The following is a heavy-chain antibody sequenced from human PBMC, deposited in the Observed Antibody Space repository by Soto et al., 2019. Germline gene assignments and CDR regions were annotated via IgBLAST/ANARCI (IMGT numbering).Heavy chain of an antibody. CDR2: IGGGGTDT. CDR1: RFTFSDFA. Sequence: DVQLLESGGGLVQPGGSLTLSCAASRFTFSDFAMSWVRQAPGKGLEWVSSIGGGGTDTYYADSVKGRFTISRDNSKNTLYLQTDGLRDEDTAVYYCAKDAVPYNGKWDWFDSWGQGTLVIVSS. D-gene: IGHD1-20*01. J-gene: IGHJ5*01. CDR3: AKDAVPYNGKWDWFDS. V-gene: IGHV3-23*01.